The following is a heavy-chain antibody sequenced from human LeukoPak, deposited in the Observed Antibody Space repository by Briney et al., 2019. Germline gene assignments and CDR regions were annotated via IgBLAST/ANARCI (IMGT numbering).Heavy chain of an antibody. CDR1: GFTFSSYA. CDR3: AKAKPYSSSWYWDY. CDR2: ISGSGGST. V-gene: IGHV3-23*01. J-gene: IGHJ4*02. D-gene: IGHD6-13*01. Sequence: GGSLRLSCAASGFTFSSYAMSWVRQAPGKGLEWVSAISGSGGSTYYADSVKGRFTISRDNSKNTLYLQMNSMRAEDTAVYYCAKAKPYSSSWYWDYWGQGTLVTVSS.